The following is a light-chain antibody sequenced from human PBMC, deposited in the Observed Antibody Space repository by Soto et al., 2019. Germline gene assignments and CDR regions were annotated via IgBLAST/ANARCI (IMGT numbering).Light chain of an antibody. CDR1: RSISNY. CDR3: QQSYSVPR. J-gene: IGKJ1*01. Sequence: DIQMTQSPSSLSASVGDRVTITCRASRSISNYLNWYQQKSGKAPRLLIYAASSLQPGVPSRFRGTGTGTAFTLTITSLQPEDSATYYCQQSYSVPRFGQGSRV. CDR2: AAS. V-gene: IGKV1-39*01.